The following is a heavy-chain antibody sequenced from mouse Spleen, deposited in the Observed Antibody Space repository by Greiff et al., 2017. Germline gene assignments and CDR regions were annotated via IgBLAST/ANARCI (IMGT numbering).Heavy chain of an antibody. CDR1: GYTFTDYE. D-gene: IGHD1-1*01. J-gene: IGHJ4*01. CDR3: TLTTVAEGAMDY. V-gene: IGHV1-15*01. Sequence: QVQLQQSGAELVRPGASVTLSCKASGYTFTDYEMHWVKQTPVHGLEWIGAIDPETGGTAYNQKFKGKAILTADKSSSTAYMELRSLTSEDSAVYYCTLTTVAEGAMDYWGQGTSVTVSS. CDR2: IDPETGGT.